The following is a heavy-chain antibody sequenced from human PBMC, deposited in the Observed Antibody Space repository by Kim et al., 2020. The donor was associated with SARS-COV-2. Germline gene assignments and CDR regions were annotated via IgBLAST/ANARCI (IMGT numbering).Heavy chain of an antibody. CDR2: ISSSSTI. D-gene: IGHD3-22*01. Sequence: GGSLRLSCAASGFTFSSYSMNWVRQAPGKGLEWVSYISSSSTITYADSVKGRFTISRDNATNSLNLQMNSLSVEDTAAYYCSGVFGYSDGSGYDAFISGA. V-gene: IGHV3-48*01. J-gene: IGHJ3*02. CDR3: SGVFGYSDGSGYDAFIS. CDR1: GFTFSSYS.